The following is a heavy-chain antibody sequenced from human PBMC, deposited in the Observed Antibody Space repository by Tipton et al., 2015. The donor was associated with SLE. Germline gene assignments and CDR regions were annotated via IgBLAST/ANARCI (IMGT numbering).Heavy chain of an antibody. Sequence: TLSLTCAVYGGSFSGYYWGWIRQSPGKGLEWIANIYHSGTTYYNPSLRSRVFISVETSKNQFSLKLSSVTAADTAVYYCGRLIFGVVIGAFDVWGQGTMVTVS. CDR3: GRLIFGVVIGAFDV. CDR1: GGSFSGYY. CDR2: IYHSGTT. D-gene: IGHD3-3*01. V-gene: IGHV4-34*01. J-gene: IGHJ3*01.